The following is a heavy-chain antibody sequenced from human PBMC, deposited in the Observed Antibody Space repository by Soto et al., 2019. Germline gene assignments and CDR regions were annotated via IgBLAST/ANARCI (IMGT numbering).Heavy chain of an antibody. V-gene: IGHV1-3*01. CDR1: GYTFTSYA. Sequence: ASVKVSCKASGYTFTSYAMHWVRQAPGQRLEWMGWINAYNGNTNYAQKFQGRVTITTDTSTSTAYMELRSLRSDDTAVYYCARGHTTSAHEVAVGYYYGMDVWGQGTTVTISS. D-gene: IGHD6-19*01. CDR2: INAYNGNT. J-gene: IGHJ6*02. CDR3: ARGHTTSAHEVAVGYYYGMDV.